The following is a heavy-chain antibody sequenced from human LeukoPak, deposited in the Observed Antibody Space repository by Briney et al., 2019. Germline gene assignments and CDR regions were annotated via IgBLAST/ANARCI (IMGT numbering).Heavy chain of an antibody. CDR2: IYHSGST. J-gene: IGHJ3*02. Sequence: PSETLSLTCAVSGGSISSGGYSWSWIRQPPGKGLEWIGYIYHSGSTYYNPSLKSRVTISVDRSKNQFSLKLSSVTAADTAVYYCARGGNGSGRPDLLDDAFDIWGQGTMVTVSS. CDR1: GGSISSGGYS. V-gene: IGHV4-30-2*01. D-gene: IGHD3-10*01. CDR3: ARGGNGSGRPDLLDDAFDI.